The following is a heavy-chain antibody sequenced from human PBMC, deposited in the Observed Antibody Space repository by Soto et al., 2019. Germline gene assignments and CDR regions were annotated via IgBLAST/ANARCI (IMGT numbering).Heavy chain of an antibody. J-gene: IGHJ4*02. Sequence: GGSLRLCCAASGCSFGSHAMDWVRQAPGKGLEWVAVISYDGSNKYYADSVKGRFTISRDNSKNTLYLQMNSLRAEDTAMYYCAKGAMIVGEYYFGSWGQGP. D-gene: IGHD3-22*01. CDR2: ISYDGSNK. CDR3: AKGAMIVGEYYFGS. CDR1: GCSFGSHA. V-gene: IGHV3-30*18.